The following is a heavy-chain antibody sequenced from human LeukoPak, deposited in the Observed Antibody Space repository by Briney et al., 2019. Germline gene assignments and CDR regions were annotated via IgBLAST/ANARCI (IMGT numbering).Heavy chain of an antibody. CDR3: ASNLITGTGNFDY. CDR1: GGTFSSYA. D-gene: IGHD1-20*01. V-gene: IGHV1-69*05. Sequence: SVKVSCKASGGTFSSYAISWVRQAPGQGLEWMGGIIPIFGTANYAQKFQGRVTITTDESTSTAYMELSSLRSDDTAVYYCASNLITGTGNFDYWGQGTLVTVSS. CDR2: IIPIFGTA. J-gene: IGHJ4*02.